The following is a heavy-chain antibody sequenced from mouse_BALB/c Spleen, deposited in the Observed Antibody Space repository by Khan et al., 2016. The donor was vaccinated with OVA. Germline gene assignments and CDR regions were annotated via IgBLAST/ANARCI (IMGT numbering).Heavy chain of an antibody. Sequence: VKQSCEASGYTFTSYWMNWVKQSPEQGLEWIGRIDPYDSETHYNQNFKDKAILTVDKSSSTAYMQLSSLTSEDSAVYFCARNPFAYWGQGTLVTVSA. CDR2: IDPYDSET. CDR1: GYTFTSYW. J-gene: IGHJ3*01. CDR3: ARNPFAY. V-gene: IGHV1-52*01.